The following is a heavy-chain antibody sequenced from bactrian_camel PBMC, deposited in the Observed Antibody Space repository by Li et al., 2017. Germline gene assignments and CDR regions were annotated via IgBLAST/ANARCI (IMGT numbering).Heavy chain of an antibody. CDR3: AAGETAPCNLLRAANF. V-gene: IGHV3S9*01. J-gene: IGHJ4*01. CDR1: GATASSYC. Sequence: HVQLVESGGGSVQAGGSLRLSCAASGATASSYCLGWVRQAPGKEREGVATIDTDGSTRYADSVKSRFTVSQDKTKNTVNLQMNSLTPEDTAMYYCAAGETAPCNLLRAANFWGQGTQVTVS. D-gene: IGHD2*01. CDR2: IDTDGST.